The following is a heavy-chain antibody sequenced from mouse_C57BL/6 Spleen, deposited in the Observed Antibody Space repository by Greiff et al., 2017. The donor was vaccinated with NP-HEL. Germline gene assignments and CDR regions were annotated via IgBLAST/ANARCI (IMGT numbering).Heavy chain of an antibody. CDR1: GYTFTSYW. CDR2: IDPSDSYT. V-gene: IGHV1-69*01. J-gene: IGHJ3*01. Sequence: QVQLKQPGAELVMPGASVKLSCKASGYTFTSYWMHWVKQRPGQGLEWIGEIDPSDSYTNYNQKFKGKSTLTVDKSSSTAYMQLSSLTSEDSAVYYCARWTAAWFAYWGQGTLVTVSA. CDR3: ARWTAAWFAY.